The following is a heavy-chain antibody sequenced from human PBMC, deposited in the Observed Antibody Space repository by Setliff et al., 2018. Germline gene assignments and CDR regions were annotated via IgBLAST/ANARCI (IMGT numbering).Heavy chain of an antibody. J-gene: IGHJ6*03. D-gene: IGHD3-3*01. Sequence: SETLSLTCSVSSGSIGSHYWNWMRQPPGKGLEWFGHVFHTGSTKYNPSLRSRVTISVDTSENYFSLRLTSVTAADTAVYYCARMSGFLYMDVWGKGTPVTVSS. CDR3: ARMSGFLYMDV. CDR1: SGSIGSHY. CDR2: VFHTGST. V-gene: IGHV4-59*11.